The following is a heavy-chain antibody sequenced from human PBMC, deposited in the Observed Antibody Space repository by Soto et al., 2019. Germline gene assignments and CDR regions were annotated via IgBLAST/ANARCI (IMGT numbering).Heavy chain of an antibody. CDR3: AKSTTVSKVFYY. D-gene: IGHD4-17*01. Sequence: SETLSLTCTVSGGSISSYYWSWIRQPPGKGLEWIGYIYYSGSTNYNPSLKSRVTISVDTSKNQFSLKLSSVTASDTAVYYCAKSTTVSKVFYYSGQGTLVTVSS. V-gene: IGHV4-59*01. CDR2: IYYSGST. J-gene: IGHJ4*02. CDR1: GGSISSYY.